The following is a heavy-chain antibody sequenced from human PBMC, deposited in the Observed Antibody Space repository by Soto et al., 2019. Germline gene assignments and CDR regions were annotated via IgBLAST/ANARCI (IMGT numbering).Heavy chain of an antibody. CDR3: ARESPYSESSDSYFDY. J-gene: IGHJ4*02. CDR1: GDSVSGKSAS. D-gene: IGHD6-19*01. Sequence: QSLSLTSAISGDSVSGKSASWDLIRQATSRGLEWLGRTYYRSKWYNDSSVSVKSRITVTPDTSQNQFSLYLKSVPPEDTAVYYCARESPYSESSDSYFDYWGQRALVTVPS. V-gene: IGHV6-1*01. CDR2: TYYRSKWYN.